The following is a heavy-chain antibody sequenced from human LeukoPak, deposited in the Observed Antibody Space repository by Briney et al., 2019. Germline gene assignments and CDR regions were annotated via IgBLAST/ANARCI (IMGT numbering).Heavy chain of an antibody. J-gene: IGHJ6*02. CDR1: GGTFSSYA. CDR3: ARQRYLAEYYYYGMDV. V-gene: IGHV1-69*04. Sequence: SVKVSCKASGGTFSSYAISWVRQAPGQGVEWMGRIIPILGIANYAQKFQGRVTITADKSTSTAYMELSSLRSEDTAVYYCARQRYLAEYYYYGMDVWGQGTTVTVSS. D-gene: IGHD2-2*01. CDR2: IIPILGIA.